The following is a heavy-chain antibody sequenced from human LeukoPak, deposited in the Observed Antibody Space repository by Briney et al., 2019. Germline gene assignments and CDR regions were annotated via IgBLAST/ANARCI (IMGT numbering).Heavy chain of an antibody. D-gene: IGHD2-2*01. CDR3: TRAICSSTSCYYYYYYMDV. V-gene: IGHV3-49*04. CDR2: IRSKAYGGTT. J-gene: IGHJ6*03. Sequence: PGGSLRLSCTASGFTFGDYAMSWVRQAPGKGLEWVGFIRSKAYGGTTEYAASVKGRFTISRDDSKSIAYLQMNSLKTEDTAVYYCTRAICSSTSCYYYYYYMDVWGKGTTVTISS. CDR1: GFTFGDYA.